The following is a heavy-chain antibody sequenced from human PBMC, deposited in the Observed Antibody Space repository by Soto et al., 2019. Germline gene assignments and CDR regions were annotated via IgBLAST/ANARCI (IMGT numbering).Heavy chain of an antibody. CDR2: IKSKTDGGTT. J-gene: IGHJ6*02. CDR3: IATTSYYYYYYGMDV. D-gene: IGHD1-26*01. CDR1: GFTFSNAW. V-gene: IGHV3-15*07. Sequence: EVQLVESGGGLVKPGGSLRHSCAASGFTFSNAWMNWVRQAPGKGLEWVGRIKSKTDGGTTDYAAPVKGRFTISRDDSKNTLYLQMNSLKTEDTAVYYCIATTSYYYYYYGMDVWGQGTTVTVSS.